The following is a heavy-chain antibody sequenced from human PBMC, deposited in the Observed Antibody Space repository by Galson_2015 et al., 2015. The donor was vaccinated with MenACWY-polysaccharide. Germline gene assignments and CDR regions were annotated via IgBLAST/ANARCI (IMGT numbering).Heavy chain of an antibody. CDR1: HGSVTSYY. J-gene: IGHJ2*01. Sequence: ATLSLTCTVSHGSVTSYYWSWIRQPAGKGLEWIGRIHATGSTTYNPSFKSRVAMSVDMPKNQFSLKLTSVTAADSAVYFCARRSLGNLYLELRGRGTLVTVSS. D-gene: IGHD7-27*01. CDR3: ARRSLGNLYLEL. CDR2: IHATGST. V-gene: IGHV4-4*07.